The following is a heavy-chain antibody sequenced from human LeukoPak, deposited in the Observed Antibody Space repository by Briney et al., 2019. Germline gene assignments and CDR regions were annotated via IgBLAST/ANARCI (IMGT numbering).Heavy chain of an antibody. CDR1: GFTFGDYA. V-gene: IGHV3-49*04. J-gene: IGHJ4*02. Sequence: PGRSLRLSCTASGFTFGDYAMSWVRNAPGKGLEWVGFIRSKAYGGTTEYPASVKGRFTISRGDSKSIAYLQMNSLTTEDTAVYYCTSDFWSGYYWSWYWGQGTLVTVSS. D-gene: IGHD3-3*01. CDR3: TSDFWSGYYWSWY. CDR2: IRSKAYGGTT.